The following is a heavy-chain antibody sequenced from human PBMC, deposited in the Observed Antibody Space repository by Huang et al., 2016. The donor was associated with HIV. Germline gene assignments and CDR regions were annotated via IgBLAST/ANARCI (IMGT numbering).Heavy chain of an antibody. J-gene: IGHJ3*02. CDR2: IKIDGRTT. Sequence: EEHLVESGGGLVQPGGSLRLSCEASGFKFSNYWMQWVRQAPGMGVMCVSRIKIDGRTTDYADSVKGRFTNSRDNSKNTLYLQMSSLTAEDTAIYYCARAGGFEIWGQGTVVTVSS. V-gene: IGHV3-74*01. CDR1: GFKFSNYW. D-gene: IGHD2-15*01. CDR3: ARAGGFEI.